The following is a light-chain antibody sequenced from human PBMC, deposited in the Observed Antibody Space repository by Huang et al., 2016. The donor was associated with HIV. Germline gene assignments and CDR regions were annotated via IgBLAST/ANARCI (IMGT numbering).Light chain of an antibody. CDR2: LGS. J-gene: IGKJ3*01. V-gene: IGKV2-28*01. CDR3: MQNLQTLPFT. Sequence: EIVMTQSPLSLPVTPGEPASISCRSSQSLLHTNGYNYLDWYLQKPGQSPQLLIYLGSNRVSGVPDRLSGSGSGTDFTLKISRVEAEDVGVYYCMQNLQTLPFTFGPGTKVDIK. CDR1: QSLLHTNGYNY.